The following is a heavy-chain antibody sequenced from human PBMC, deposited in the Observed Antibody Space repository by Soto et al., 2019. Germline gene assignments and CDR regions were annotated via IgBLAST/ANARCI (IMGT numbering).Heavy chain of an antibody. Sequence: ASVKVSCKVSGYTLTELSMHWVRQAPGKGLEWMGGFDPEDGETIYAQKFQGRVTMTEDTSTDTAYMELSSLRSEDTAVYYCATGQARYYYYYYGMDVWGKGTTVTVSS. V-gene: IGHV1-24*01. CDR1: GYTLTELS. CDR2: FDPEDGET. J-gene: IGHJ6*04. CDR3: ATGQARYYYYYYGMDV.